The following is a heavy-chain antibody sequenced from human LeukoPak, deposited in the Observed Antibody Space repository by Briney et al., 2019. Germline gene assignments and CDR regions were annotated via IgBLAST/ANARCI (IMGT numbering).Heavy chain of an antibody. V-gene: IGHV3-74*01. Sequence: GGSPRLSCAASGFTFSSYWMHWVRQAPGKGLVWVSRINSDGSSTSYADSVKGRFTISRDNARNTLYLQMNSLRAEDTAVYYCARGWDILTGYPFDYWGQGTLVTVSS. CDR1: GFTFSSYW. CDR3: ARGWDILTGYPFDY. D-gene: IGHD3-9*01. J-gene: IGHJ4*02. CDR2: INSDGSST.